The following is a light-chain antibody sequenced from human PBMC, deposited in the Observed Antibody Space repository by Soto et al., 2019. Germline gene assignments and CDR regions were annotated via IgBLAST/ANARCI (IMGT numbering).Light chain of an antibody. CDR3: LQDHDDSWT. CDR1: QGISSY. Sequence: AIRMTQSTSSLSASTGDRVTITFRSSQGISSYLSWYQQKPRKAPKLLIYAASTLQSGVPSRFSGSGSGTDFTLTISCLQSEDFATYYCLQDHDDSWTFGQGTKVDIK. CDR2: AAS. J-gene: IGKJ1*01. V-gene: IGKV1-8*01.